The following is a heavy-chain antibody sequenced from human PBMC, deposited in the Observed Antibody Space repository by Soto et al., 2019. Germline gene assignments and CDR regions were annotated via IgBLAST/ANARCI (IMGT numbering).Heavy chain of an antibody. CDR3: AKDTVTMVRGVINLSYYYYGMDV. J-gene: IGHJ6*02. Sequence: QVQLQESGPGLVKPSQTLSLTCTVSGGSISSCDYYWSWIRQPPGLGLEWIGYMYYSGTTYYNPSLKRPVTISVATSKTQSSLQLSSVTAADTAVYYCAKDTVTMVRGVINLSYYYYGMDVWGQGTTVTVSS. CDR2: MYYSGTT. CDR1: GGSISSCDYY. V-gene: IGHV4-30-4*01. D-gene: IGHD3-10*01.